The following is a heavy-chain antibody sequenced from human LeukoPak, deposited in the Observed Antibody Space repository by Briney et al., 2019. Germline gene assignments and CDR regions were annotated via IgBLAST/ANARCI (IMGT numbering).Heavy chain of an antibody. CDR2: IYSGGTT. CDR3: ARRAGGYSHPYDY. D-gene: IGHD4-23*01. CDR1: GFTVSGNY. J-gene: IGHJ4*02. V-gene: IGHV3-53*01. Sequence: GGSLRLSCAVSGFTVSGNYMSWVRQAPGKGLEWVSLIYSGGTTYYADSAKGRFTISRDNSKNTLYLQMNSLRAEDTAVYYCARRAGGYSHPYDYWGQGILVTVSS.